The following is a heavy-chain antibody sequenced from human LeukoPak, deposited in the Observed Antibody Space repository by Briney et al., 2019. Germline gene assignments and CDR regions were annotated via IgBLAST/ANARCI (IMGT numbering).Heavy chain of an antibody. V-gene: IGHV3-33*01. D-gene: IGHD2-2*01. Sequence: GGSLRLSCAASGFTFSSYGMHWVRQAPGKGLEWVAVIWYDGSNKYYADSVKGRFTISRDNSKNTLYLQMNSLRAEDTAVYYCAREAGVGYCSSTSCASDAFDIWAKGQWSPSLQ. CDR2: IWYDGSNK. J-gene: IGHJ3*02. CDR3: AREAGVGYCSSTSCASDAFDI. CDR1: GFTFSSYG.